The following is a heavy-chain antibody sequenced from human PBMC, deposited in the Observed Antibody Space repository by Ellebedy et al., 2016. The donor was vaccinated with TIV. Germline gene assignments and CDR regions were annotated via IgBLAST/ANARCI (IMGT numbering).Heavy chain of an antibody. CDR1: GFTVSSNY. Sequence: GGSLRLSCAASGFTVSSNYMSWVRQAPGKGLEWVSVIYSGGSTYYADSVKGGFTISRDNSKNTLYLQMNSLRAEDTAVYYCARDRSDFWSGYYYYYGMDVWGQGTTVTVSS. V-gene: IGHV3-53*01. D-gene: IGHD3-3*01. J-gene: IGHJ6*02. CDR2: IYSGGST. CDR3: ARDRSDFWSGYYYYYGMDV.